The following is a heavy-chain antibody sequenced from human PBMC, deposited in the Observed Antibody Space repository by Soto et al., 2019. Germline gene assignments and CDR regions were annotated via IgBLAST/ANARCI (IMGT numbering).Heavy chain of an antibody. J-gene: IGHJ4*02. CDR3: AHTWGLPFDY. Sequence: QITLKESGPTLVKPTQTLTLTCMYSGFSLRTTGVGVGWIRQPPGKALEWLGIIYWDDDKRYSPSLKSRLTLTSDIPKSQVVLTMTNMGPVDTATYFCAHTWGLPFDYWGPGNLVIVSS. V-gene: IGHV2-5*02. D-gene: IGHD3-16*01. CDR2: IYWDDDK. CDR1: GFSLRTTGVG.